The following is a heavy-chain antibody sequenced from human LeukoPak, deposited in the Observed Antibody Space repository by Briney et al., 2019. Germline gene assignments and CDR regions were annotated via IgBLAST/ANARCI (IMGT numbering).Heavy chain of an antibody. J-gene: IGHJ4*02. CDR2: IDPSSTYI. V-gene: IGHV3-21*01. Sequence: GGSLRLSCAASGFTFSSYSLKWVRQAPGKGLEWVSAIDPSSTYIYYADSVKGRFTISRDNAENSLYLQMNSLRVEDTAVYYCARAPTVLVGYCSSSSCQADYWGQGTLVTVSS. CDR1: GFTFSSYS. D-gene: IGHD2-2*01. CDR3: ARAPTVLVGYCSSSSCQADY.